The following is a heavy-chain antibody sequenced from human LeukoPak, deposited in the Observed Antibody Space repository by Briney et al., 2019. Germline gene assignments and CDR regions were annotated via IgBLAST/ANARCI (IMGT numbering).Heavy chain of an antibody. Sequence: GGSLRLSCAASGFTFSGYWMSWVRQAPGKGLEWVANIKQDESGTYYVDSMKGRLTISRDNAKNSLFLQMDSLRAEDTAVYFCAREVSHWFFDVWGRGALVTVSS. CDR2: IKQDESGT. CDR1: GFTFSGYW. V-gene: IGHV3-7*01. J-gene: IGHJ2*01. CDR3: AREVSHWFFDV.